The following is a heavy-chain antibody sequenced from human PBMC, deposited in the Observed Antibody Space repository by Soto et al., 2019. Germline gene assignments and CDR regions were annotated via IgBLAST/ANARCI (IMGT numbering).Heavy chain of an antibody. D-gene: IGHD2-2*01. CDR3: AIDQYFPHPDIVVVPAAPSSYYGIDV. J-gene: IGHJ6*02. CDR1: GYTFTSYS. Sequence: ASVKVSCKASGYTFTSYSMHWVRQAPGQRLEWMGWINAGNGNTKYSQKFQGRVTITRDTSASTAYMELSSLRSEDTAVYYCAIDQYFPHPDIVVVPAAPSSYYGIDVWGHGTTVTVSS. CDR2: INAGNGNT. V-gene: IGHV1-3*01.